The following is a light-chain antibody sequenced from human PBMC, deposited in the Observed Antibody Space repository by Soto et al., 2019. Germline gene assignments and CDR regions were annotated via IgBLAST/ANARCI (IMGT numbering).Light chain of an antibody. CDR2: GAS. CDR1: QSVGNN. Sequence: EIVMTQSPGTLSVSPGERFTLSCRASQSVGNNLAWHQQKPGQAPRLLIYGASTRATGFPARFSGSGSGTEFTLTISSLQSEDFAVYYCQQYNGWPITFGQGTRLEIK. CDR3: QQYNGWPIT. V-gene: IGKV3-15*01. J-gene: IGKJ5*01.